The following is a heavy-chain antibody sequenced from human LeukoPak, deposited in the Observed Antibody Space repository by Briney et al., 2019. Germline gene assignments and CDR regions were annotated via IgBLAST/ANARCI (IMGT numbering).Heavy chain of an antibody. CDR2: INPNSGGT. CDR3: ASGGYYDPNYFDY. CDR1: GYTFTGYY. J-gene: IGHJ4*02. D-gene: IGHD3-3*01. V-gene: IGHV1-2*02. Sequence: ASVKVSCKASGYTFTGYYIHWVRQAPGQGLEWMGWINPNSGGTKYAQKFQGRVTMTRDTSISTAYMDLCRLTSDDTAVYYCASGGYYDPNYFDYWGQGTLVTVSS.